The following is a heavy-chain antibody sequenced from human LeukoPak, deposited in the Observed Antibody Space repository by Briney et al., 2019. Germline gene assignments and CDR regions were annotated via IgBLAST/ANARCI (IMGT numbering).Heavy chain of an antibody. D-gene: IGHD6-13*01. V-gene: IGHV4-59*01. J-gene: IGHJ4*02. CDR1: GGSISSYY. CDR3: ARLKTAAAGSFDY. CDR2: IYYSGST. Sequence: SETLSLTCTVSGGSISSYYWSWLRQPPGKGLEWIGYIYYSGSTNYNPSLKSRVTISVDTSKNQFSLKLSSVTAADTAVYYCARLKTAAAGSFDYWAREPWSPSPQ.